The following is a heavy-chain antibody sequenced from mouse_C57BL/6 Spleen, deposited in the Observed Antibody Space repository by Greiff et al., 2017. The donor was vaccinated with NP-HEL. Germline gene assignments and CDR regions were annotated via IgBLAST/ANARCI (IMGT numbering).Heavy chain of an antibody. D-gene: IGHD3-2*02. V-gene: IGHV1-39*01. CDR3: AREDSSGGYYAMDY. Sequence: QLQESGPELVKPGASVKISCKASGYSFTDYNMNWVKQSNGKSLEWIGVINPNYGTTSYNQKFKGKATLTVDQSSSTAYMQLNSLTSEDSAVYYCAREDSSGGYYAMDYWGQGTSVTVSS. CDR1: GYSFTDYN. J-gene: IGHJ4*01. CDR2: INPNYGTT.